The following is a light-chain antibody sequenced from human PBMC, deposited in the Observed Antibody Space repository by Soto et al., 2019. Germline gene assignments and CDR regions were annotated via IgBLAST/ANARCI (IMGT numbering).Light chain of an antibody. CDR1: QSVTSSY. J-gene: IGKJ2*01. CDR2: DAS. CDR3: QQYGSPPFT. Sequence: EVVLTQSPGTLSLSPGERATLSCRASQSVTSSYLVWYQQKPGQAPRLVIYDASSRATGIPDRFSGSGSGTDFTLTISRLEAEDFAVYYCQQYGSPPFTFGQGTKLEIK. V-gene: IGKV3-20*01.